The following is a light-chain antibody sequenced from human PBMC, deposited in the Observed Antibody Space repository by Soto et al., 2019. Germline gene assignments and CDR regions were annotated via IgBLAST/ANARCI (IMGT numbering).Light chain of an antibody. CDR2: GNS. V-gene: IGLV1-40*01. Sequence: QSVLTQPHSVSGAPGQRVTISCTGSGSNIGGGYDVHWYQHLPGTATILLIYGNSNRPSGAHARFSGSKSGTSASLVIAGLQAEYEADYYCQSYDTSLRGSVFGGGTQLTVL. CDR1: GSNIGGGYD. J-gene: IGLJ2*01. CDR3: QSYDTSLRGSV.